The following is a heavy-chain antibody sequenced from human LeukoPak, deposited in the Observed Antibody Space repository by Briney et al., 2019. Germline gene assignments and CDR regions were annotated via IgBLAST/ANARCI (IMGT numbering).Heavy chain of an antibody. CDR1: GYTFTSYY. V-gene: IGHV1-46*03. CDR3: ARVGLGDGDYFDY. J-gene: IGHJ4*02. CDR2: INPSGGST. Sequence: ASVKVSCKASGYTFTSYYMHWVRRAPGQGLEWMGIINPSGGSTSYAQKFQGRVTMTRDTSTSTDYMELISLRSEDTAVYYCARVGLGDGDYFDYWGQGTLVTVSS. D-gene: IGHD2-21*02.